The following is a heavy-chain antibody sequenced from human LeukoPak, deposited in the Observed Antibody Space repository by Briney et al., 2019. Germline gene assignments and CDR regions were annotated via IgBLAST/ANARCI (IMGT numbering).Heavy chain of an antibody. Sequence: ASVKVSCKASGYTFTGYYMHWVRQAPGQGLEWMGWINPNSGGTNYAQKFQGRVTMTRDTSISTAYMELSRLRSDGTAVYYCARSGSWSFAPVYYFDYWGQGTLVTVSS. J-gene: IGHJ4*02. D-gene: IGHD6-13*01. CDR2: INPNSGGT. CDR1: GYTFTGYY. CDR3: ARSGSWSFAPVYYFDY. V-gene: IGHV1-2*02.